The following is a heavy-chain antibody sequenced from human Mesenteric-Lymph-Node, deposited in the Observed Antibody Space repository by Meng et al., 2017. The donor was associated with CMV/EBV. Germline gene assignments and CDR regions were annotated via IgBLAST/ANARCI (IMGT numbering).Heavy chain of an antibody. D-gene: IGHD3-3*01. Sequence: VSCKTSGYSFTNSYIHWMQQAPGQGLEWLGVIYPSDGSTKSAQRFQDRVTMTRDTSTSTVYMELSSLRSEDTAVYYCATDGGHHDFDYWGQGTLVTVSS. J-gene: IGHJ4*02. V-gene: IGHV1-46*01. CDR2: IYPSDGST. CDR3: ATDGGHHDFDY. CDR1: GYSFTNSY.